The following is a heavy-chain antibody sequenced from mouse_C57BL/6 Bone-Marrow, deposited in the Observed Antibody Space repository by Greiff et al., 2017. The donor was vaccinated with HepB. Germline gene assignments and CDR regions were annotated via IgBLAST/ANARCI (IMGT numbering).Heavy chain of an antibody. CDR1: GFTFSDYG. CDR3: ARQGDSSGYLYYFDY. Sequence: EVKLVESGGGLVQPGGSLKLSCAASGFTFSDYGMAWVRQAPRKGPEWVAFISNLAYSIYYADTVTGRFTISRENAKNTLYLEMSSLRSEDTAMYYCARQGDSSGYLYYFDYWGQGTTLTVSS. J-gene: IGHJ2*01. D-gene: IGHD3-2*02. V-gene: IGHV5-15*01. CDR2: ISNLAYSI.